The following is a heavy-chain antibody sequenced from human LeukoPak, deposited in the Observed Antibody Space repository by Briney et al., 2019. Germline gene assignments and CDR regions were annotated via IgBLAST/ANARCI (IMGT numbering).Heavy chain of an antibody. D-gene: IGHD3-22*01. CDR2: IIPIFGTA. CDR3: ARVPYYYDSSGYYAYYYYGMDV. Sequence: ASVKVSCKASGYTFRNYGISWVRQAPGQGLEWMGGIIPIFGTANYAQKFQGRVTITADESTSTAYMELSSLRSEDTAVYYCARVPYYYDSSGYYAYYYYGMDVWGQGTTVTVSS. CDR1: GYTFRNYG. J-gene: IGHJ6*02. V-gene: IGHV1-69*13.